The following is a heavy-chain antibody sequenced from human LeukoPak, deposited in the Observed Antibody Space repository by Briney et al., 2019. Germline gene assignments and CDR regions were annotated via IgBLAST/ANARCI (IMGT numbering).Heavy chain of an antibody. D-gene: IGHD3-22*01. CDR3: ARASLYYYDSSGYSDY. Sequence: ASVKVSCKASGYTFTSYGISWVRQAPGQGLEWMGWISAYNGNTNYAQKFQGRVTMTRNTSISTAYMELSSLRSEDTAVYYCARASLYYYDSSGYSDYWGQGTLVTVSS. J-gene: IGHJ4*02. CDR1: GYTFTSYG. CDR2: ISAYNGNT. V-gene: IGHV1-18*01.